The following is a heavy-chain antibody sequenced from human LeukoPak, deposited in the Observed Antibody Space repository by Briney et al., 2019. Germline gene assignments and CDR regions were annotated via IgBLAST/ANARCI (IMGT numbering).Heavy chain of an antibody. J-gene: IGHJ4*02. D-gene: IGHD1-7*01. Sequence: GGSLRLSCAASGFTFSDSYMTWIRQAPGKGLEWVSYISGSGTIMYYADSVKGRFTISRDNAKNSLFLQMNSLRAEDTAVYHCARGWWNYVSWGQGTLVTVSS. CDR1: GFTFSDSY. V-gene: IGHV3-11*04. CDR2: ISGSGTIM. CDR3: ARGWWNYVS.